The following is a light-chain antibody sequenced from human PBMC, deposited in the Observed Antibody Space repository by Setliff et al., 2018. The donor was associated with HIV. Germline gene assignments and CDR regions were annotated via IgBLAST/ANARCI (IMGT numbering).Light chain of an antibody. J-gene: IGLJ1*01. CDR2: EVR. CDR1: SSDVGGYSY. Sequence: QSVLTQPASVSGSPGQSITISCTGTSSDVGGYSYVSWYQQHPGKAHKLIIYEVRNRPSEVSNRFSGSKSGNTASLTISGLQAEDEVDYYCSSYAITNALPFGTGTKVTVL. V-gene: IGLV2-14*01. CDR3: SSYAITNALP.